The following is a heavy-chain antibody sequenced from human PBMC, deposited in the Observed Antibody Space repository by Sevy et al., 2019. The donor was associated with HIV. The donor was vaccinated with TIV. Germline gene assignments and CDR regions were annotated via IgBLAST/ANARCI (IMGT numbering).Heavy chain of an antibody. D-gene: IGHD6-19*01. CDR1: GGSISSYY. J-gene: IGHJ4*02. CDR2: VYYGGNT. V-gene: IGHV4-59*01. CDR3: ARDPIAVAPYFDN. Sequence: SETLSLTCSVSGGSISSYYCSWIRQSPGKGLEWIGYVYYGGNTNYNPSLKSRVTISIDTSKNQFSLKLRSVTAADTAVYYCARDPIAVAPYFDNWGQGTLVTVSS.